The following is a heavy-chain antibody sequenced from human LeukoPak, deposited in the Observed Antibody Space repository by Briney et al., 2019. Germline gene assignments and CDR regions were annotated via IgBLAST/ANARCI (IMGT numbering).Heavy chain of an antibody. J-gene: IGHJ4*02. D-gene: IGHD6-19*01. CDR1: GFTFSSYW. Sequence: GGSLRLSCAASGFTFSSYWMSWVRQAPGKGLEWVANIKQDGSEKYYVDSVKGRFTISRDNSKNTLYVQMNSLRAEDTALYYCAKDGVEQWLAYYFDYWGQGALVTVSP. CDR3: AKDGVEQWLAYYFDY. CDR2: IKQDGSEK. V-gene: IGHV3-7*01.